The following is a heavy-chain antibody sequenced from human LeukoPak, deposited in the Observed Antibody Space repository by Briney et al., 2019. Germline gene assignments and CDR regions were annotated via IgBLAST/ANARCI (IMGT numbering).Heavy chain of an antibody. D-gene: IGHD6-6*01. CDR3: VSLGYSSSSVRY. CDR2: ISGSGGST. Sequence: SCKASGGTFSSYAMSWVRQAPGKGLEWVSAISGSGGSTYYADSVKGRFTISRDNSKNTLYLQMNSLRAEDTAVYFCVSLGYSSSSVRYWGQGTLVTVSS. CDR1: GGTFSSYA. V-gene: IGHV3-23*01. J-gene: IGHJ4*02.